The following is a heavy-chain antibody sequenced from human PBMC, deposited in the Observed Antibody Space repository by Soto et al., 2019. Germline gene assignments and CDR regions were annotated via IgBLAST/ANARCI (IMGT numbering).Heavy chain of an antibody. D-gene: IGHD5-12*01. V-gene: IGHV4-34*01. J-gene: IGHJ6*02. CDR3: ARGGGYDYLDYYYGMDV. CDR2: VNHSGSS. Sequence: PSETLSLTCAVYGGSFSSYYWSWIRQSPGKGLEWIGEVNHSGSSNYNPSLKSRVTISVDTSKTHFSLKVTSITAADTAVYYCARGGGYDYLDYYYGMDVWGQGTTVTVSS. CDR1: GGSFSSYY.